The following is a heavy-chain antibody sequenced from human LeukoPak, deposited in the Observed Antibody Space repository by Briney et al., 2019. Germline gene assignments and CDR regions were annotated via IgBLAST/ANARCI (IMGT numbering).Heavy chain of an antibody. Sequence: SETLSLTCTVSGGSISSYYWSWIRQPPGKGLEWIGYIYYSGSTTYNPSLKSRVTISVDSSKNQFSLKLSSVTAADTAVYYCARATGITFDYWGQGTLVTVSS. V-gene: IGHV4-59*01. J-gene: IGHJ4*02. CDR2: IYYSGST. CDR1: GGSISSYY. D-gene: IGHD3-16*01. CDR3: ARATGITFDY.